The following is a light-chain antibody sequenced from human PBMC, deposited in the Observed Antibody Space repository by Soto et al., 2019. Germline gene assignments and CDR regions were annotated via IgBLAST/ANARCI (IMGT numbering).Light chain of an antibody. CDR1: QSVLYSSNNKNY. V-gene: IGKV4-1*01. CDR2: WAS. CDR3: HQYFSTPYS. J-gene: IGKJ2*01. Sequence: DIVMTQSPDSLAVSLGERATINCKSSQSVLYSSNNKNYLAWYQQRPGQPPKLLMYWASTRESGVPDRFSGSGSGTDFTLTISSLQAEDVAVYYCHQYFSTPYSFGHGTELEIK.